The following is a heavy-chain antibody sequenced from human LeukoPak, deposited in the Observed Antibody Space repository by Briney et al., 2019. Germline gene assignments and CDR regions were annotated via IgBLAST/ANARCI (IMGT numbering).Heavy chain of an antibody. J-gene: IGHJ4*02. V-gene: IGHV3-23*01. D-gene: IGHD2-15*01. CDR2: ISGSGGSR. CDR1: GFTFSIYA. CDR3: AKALTTTERIFDN. Sequence: GGSMRLSCAASGFTFSIYAMSWVRQVPGEWLEWVSVISGSGGSRYHADCVKGRFTISRDNSKNPMYRQKNSLRAEDTAVYYCAKALTTTERIFDNWGQGILITVSS.